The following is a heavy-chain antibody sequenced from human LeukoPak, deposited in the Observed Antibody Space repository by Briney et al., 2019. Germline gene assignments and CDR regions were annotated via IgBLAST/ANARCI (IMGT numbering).Heavy chain of an antibody. CDR2: INHSGST. J-gene: IGHJ4*02. CDR3: ARAGYCSGGSCYYFDY. D-gene: IGHD2-15*01. CDR1: GGSISSYY. V-gene: IGHV4-34*01. Sequence: SETLSLTCTVSGGSISSYYWSWIRQPPGKGLEWIGEINHSGSTNYNPSLKSRVTISVDTSKNQFSLKLSSVTAADTAVYYCARAGYCSGGSCYYFDYWGQGTLVTVSS.